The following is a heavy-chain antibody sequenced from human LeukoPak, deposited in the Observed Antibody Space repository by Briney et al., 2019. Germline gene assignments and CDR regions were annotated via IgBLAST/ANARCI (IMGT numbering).Heavy chain of an antibody. CDR3: ARARSGRRWFGESVSCFDY. J-gene: IGHJ4*02. V-gene: IGHV3-30*04. D-gene: IGHD3-10*01. Sequence: PGRSLRLSCAASGFTFSSYAMHWVRQAPGKGLEWVAVISYDGSNKYYADSVKGRFTISRDNSKNTLYLQMNSLRAEDTAVYYCARARSGRRWFGESVSCFDYWGQGTLVTVSS. CDR1: GFTFSSYA. CDR2: ISYDGSNK.